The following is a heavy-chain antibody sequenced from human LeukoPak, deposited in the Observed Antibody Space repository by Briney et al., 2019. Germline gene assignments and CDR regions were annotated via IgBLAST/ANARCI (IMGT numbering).Heavy chain of an antibody. CDR2: INHSGIT. J-gene: IGHJ3*02. D-gene: IGHD3-10*01. CDR1: DGSFTTYW. V-gene: IGHV4-34*03. CDR3: TKSDGYGLIRI. Sequence: SETLSLTCAVYDGSFTTYWWSWIRQPSGKGLEWLGEINHSGITNYNPSLKSRVTISLDTSKNQFSLKVISMTAADTAAYYCTKSDGYGLIRICGRGTMVTVSS.